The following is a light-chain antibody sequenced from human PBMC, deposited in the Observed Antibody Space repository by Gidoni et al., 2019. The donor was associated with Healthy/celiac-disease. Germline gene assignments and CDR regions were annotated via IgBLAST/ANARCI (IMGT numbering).Light chain of an antibody. CDR3: QPDGSSPVT. CDR2: GAS. CDR1: QRVSSSY. Sequence: EIVLTQSPGTLSWSPGERATLSCRASQRVSSSYLAWYHQKPGQAPRPLIFGASSRATWIPDRFSWSGFGTNFPLTIHRLGPLEFAVYFWQPDGSSPVTFGGGNKVGIK. J-gene: IGKJ4*01. V-gene: IGKV3-20*01.